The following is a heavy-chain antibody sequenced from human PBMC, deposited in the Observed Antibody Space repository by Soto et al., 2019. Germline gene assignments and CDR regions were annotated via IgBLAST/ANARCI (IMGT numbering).Heavy chain of an antibody. CDR2: MNPNSGNK. CDR3: ARGATNGATDWFDP. CDR1: GYTFTSYD. Sequence: ASVKVSCKASGYTFTSYDINWVRQATGQGLEWMGWMNPNSGNKGYAQKFQGRVTMTRNTSISTAYMELSSLRSEDTAVYYCARGATNGATDWFDPWGQGTLVTVSS. D-gene: IGHD2-8*01. J-gene: IGHJ5*02. V-gene: IGHV1-8*01.